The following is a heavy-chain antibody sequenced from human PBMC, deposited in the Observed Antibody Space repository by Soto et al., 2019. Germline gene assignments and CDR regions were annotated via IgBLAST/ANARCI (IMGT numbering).Heavy chain of an antibody. CDR3: AGATTFYYYMDI. V-gene: IGHV1-58*02. CDR2: IVVGSDNT. J-gene: IGHJ6*03. D-gene: IGHD1-1*01. Sequence: QMQLVQSGPEVKKPGTSVKVSCKASGFTFSSSVMQWVRQARGQRLEWIGWIVVGSDNTNYAQKFQERVTITRDMSTSTAYMELSSLRSEDTAVYYCAGATTFYYYMDIWGKGTTVTVSS. CDR1: GFTFSSSV.